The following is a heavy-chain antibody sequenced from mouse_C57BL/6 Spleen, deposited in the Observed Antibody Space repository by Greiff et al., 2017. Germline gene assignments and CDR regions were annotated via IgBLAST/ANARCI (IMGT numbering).Heavy chain of an antibody. Sequence: VQLQQPGAELVKPGASVKMSCKASGYTFTSYWITWVKQRPGQGLEWIGDIYPGSGSTNYNEKFKSKATLTVDTSSSTAYMQLSSLTSEDSAVYYCARWLLRTYYFDYWGQGTTLTVSS. CDR3: ARWLLRTYYFDY. J-gene: IGHJ2*01. D-gene: IGHD2-3*01. CDR1: GYTFTSYW. V-gene: IGHV1-55*01. CDR2: IYPGSGST.